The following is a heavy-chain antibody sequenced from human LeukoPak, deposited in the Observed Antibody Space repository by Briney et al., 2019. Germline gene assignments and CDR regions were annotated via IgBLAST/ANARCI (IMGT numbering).Heavy chain of an antibody. V-gene: IGHV5-51*01. D-gene: IGHD3-10*01. CDR2: IYPGDSDT. Sequence: GASLEISCKGSGCTFTSYWIGWVRQMPGKGLEWMGIIYPGDSDTRYNPSFQGQVTISADKSISTAYLQWSSLKASDTAMYYCAREYGSAFDMWGQGTMVTVSS. J-gene: IGHJ3*02. CDR3: AREYGSAFDM. CDR1: GCTFTSYW.